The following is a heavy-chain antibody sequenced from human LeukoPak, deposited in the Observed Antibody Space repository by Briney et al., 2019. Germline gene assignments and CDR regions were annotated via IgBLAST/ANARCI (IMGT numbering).Heavy chain of an antibody. D-gene: IGHD1-26*01. CDR3: ARPVGDSGIDF. CDR2: ITKSSTYV. V-gene: IGHV3-21*01. J-gene: IGHJ4*02. Sequence: GGSLRLSCEASGFTFRTHSMNWVRQAPGKGLGWVSSITKSSTYVYYADSVKGRFTISRDNSKNTLYLQMNSLRAEDTAIYYCARPVGDSGIDFWGQGTLVTVSS. CDR1: GFTFRTHS.